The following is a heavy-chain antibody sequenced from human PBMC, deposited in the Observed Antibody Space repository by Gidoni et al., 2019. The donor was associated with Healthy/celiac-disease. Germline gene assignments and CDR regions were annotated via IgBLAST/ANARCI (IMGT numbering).Heavy chain of an antibody. CDR1: GFTFDDYA. J-gene: IGHJ6*02. CDR2: ISWNSGSI. CDR3: AKDYGEFYYYGMDV. V-gene: IGHV3-9*01. D-gene: IGHD4-17*01. Sequence: EVQLVESGGGLVQPGRSLRLSCAASGFTFDDYAMHWVRQAPGKGLEWVSGISWNSGSIGYADSVKGRFTISRDNAKNSLYLQMNSLRAEDTALYHCAKDYGEFYYYGMDVWGQGTTVTVSS.